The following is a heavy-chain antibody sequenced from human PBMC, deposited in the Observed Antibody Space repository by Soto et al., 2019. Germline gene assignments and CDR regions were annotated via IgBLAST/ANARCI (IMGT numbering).Heavy chain of an antibody. CDR1: GGSISSYY. V-gene: IGHV4-59*01. J-gene: IGHJ4*02. D-gene: IGHD4-17*01. Sequence: PSETLSLTCTVSGGSISSYYWSWIRQPPGKGLEWIGYIYYSGSTNYNPSLKSRVTISVDTSKNQFSLKLSSVTAADTAVYYCARSDYGDCIDYWGQGTLVTVSS. CDR3: ARSDYGDCIDY. CDR2: IYYSGST.